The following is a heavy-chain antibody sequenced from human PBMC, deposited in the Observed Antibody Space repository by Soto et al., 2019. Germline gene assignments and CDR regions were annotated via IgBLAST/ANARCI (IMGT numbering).Heavy chain of an antibody. CDR2: IYHSGST. Sequence: QVQLQESGPGLVKPSGTLSLTCAVSGGSISSSNWWSWVRQPPGKGLEWIGEIYHSGSTNYNPSLQRRAHISVDKSKTQFSLKLSSVTAADTAVYYCASVRGGYYYAMAVWGQGTTVTVSS. V-gene: IGHV4-4*02. CDR1: GGSISSSNW. J-gene: IGHJ6*02. CDR3: ASVRGGYYYAMAV. D-gene: IGHD3-10*02.